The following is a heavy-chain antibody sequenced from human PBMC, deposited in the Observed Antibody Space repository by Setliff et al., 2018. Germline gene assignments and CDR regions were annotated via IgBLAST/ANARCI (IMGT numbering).Heavy chain of an antibody. J-gene: IGHJ6*03. CDR2: IYHSGST. V-gene: IGHV4-4*02. Sequence: SETLSLTCAVSGGSISSSNWWSWVRQPPGKGLEWIGEIYHSGSTNYNPSLKSRVTISVDKSKNQFSPKLSSVTAADTAVYYCARGPPSYDFWSGYYVSNYYMDVWGKGTTVTVSS. CDR1: GGSISSSNW. CDR3: ARGPPSYDFWSGYYVSNYYMDV. D-gene: IGHD3-3*01.